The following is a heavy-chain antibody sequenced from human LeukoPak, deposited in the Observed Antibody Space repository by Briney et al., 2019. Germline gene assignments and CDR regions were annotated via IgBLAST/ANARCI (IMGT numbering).Heavy chain of an antibody. CDR3: ARQDDSSGYYYDAFDI. V-gene: IGHV1-69*13. J-gene: IGHJ3*02. CDR1: GGTFSSYA. Sequence: SVKVSCKASGGTFSSYAISWVRQAPGQGLEWMGGIIPIFGTANYAQKFQGRVTITADESTSTAYMELSSLRSEDTAVYYCARQDDSSGYYYDAFDIWGQGTMVTASS. CDR2: IIPIFGTA. D-gene: IGHD3-22*01.